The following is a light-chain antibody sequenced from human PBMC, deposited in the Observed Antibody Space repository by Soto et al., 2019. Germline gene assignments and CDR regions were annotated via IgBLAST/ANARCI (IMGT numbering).Light chain of an antibody. CDR3: SSYTSSSTPYV. J-gene: IGLJ1*01. CDR1: SSDAGGYNY. V-gene: IGLV2-14*01. Sequence: QSVLTQPASVSGSPGQAITISCTGTSSDAGGYNYVSWYQQHPGKAPKLMTYDVSNLPSGVSNRFSGSKSRNTPSLTISGLQAEDEADYYCSSYTSSSTPYVLGXGTKVTVL. CDR2: DVS.